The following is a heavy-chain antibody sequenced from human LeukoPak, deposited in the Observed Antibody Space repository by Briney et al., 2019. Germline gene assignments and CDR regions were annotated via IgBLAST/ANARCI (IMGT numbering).Heavy chain of an antibody. CDR3: AARPVADNPAPFDY. Sequence: PGGSLRLSCAASGFTFSNYAMTWVRQPPGKGLECVSSITGSGSRTYYADSVKGRFTISRDSSKNTLFLQMNSLRADDTAVYYCAARPVADNPAPFDYWGLGTLVTVSS. CDR2: ITGSGSRT. V-gene: IGHV3-23*01. D-gene: IGHD6-19*01. J-gene: IGHJ4*02. CDR1: GFTFSNYA.